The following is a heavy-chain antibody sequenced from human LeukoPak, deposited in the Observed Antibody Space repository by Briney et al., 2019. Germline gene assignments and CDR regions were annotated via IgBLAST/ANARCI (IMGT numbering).Heavy chain of an antibody. CDR1: GFTFSSYS. CDR3: AHINYYDSSGSC. D-gene: IGHD3-22*01. V-gene: IGHV3-21*01. J-gene: IGHJ4*02. Sequence: PGGSLRLSCAASGFTFSSYSMNWVRQAPGKGLEWVSSIGSSSSYIYYADSVKGRFTISRDNAKNSLYLQMNSLRAEDTAVYYCAHINYYDSSGSCWGQGTLVTVSS. CDR2: IGSSSSYI.